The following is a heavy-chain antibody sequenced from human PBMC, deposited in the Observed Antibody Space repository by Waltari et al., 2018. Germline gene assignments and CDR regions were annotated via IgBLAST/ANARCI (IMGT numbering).Heavy chain of an antibody. CDR2: IKQDGSEK. J-gene: IGHJ4*02. D-gene: IGHD3-22*01. CDR1: GFTFSSYW. V-gene: IGHV3-7*03. CDR3: VKGKYYYESWGYYPMDH. Sequence: EVQLVESGGGLVQPGGSLRLSCAASGFTFSSYWMSWVRQAPGKGLEWVANIKQDGSEKYYVDSVKGRFTISRDNSENSVYLQMSSLRLDDTAVYHCVKGKYYYESWGYYPMDHWGQGTLVTVSS.